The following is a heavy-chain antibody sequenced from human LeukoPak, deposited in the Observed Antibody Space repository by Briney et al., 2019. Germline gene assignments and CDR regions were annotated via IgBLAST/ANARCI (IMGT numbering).Heavy chain of an antibody. V-gene: IGHV3-53*01. D-gene: IGHD3-10*01. CDR1: GFTVSSNP. J-gene: IGHJ3*02. CDR3: AKGDAMVRGVIQSDDAFDI. CDR2: IYSDNT. Sequence: GGSLRLSCTVSGFTVSSNPMSWVRQAPGKGLEWVSFIYSDNTHYSDSVKGRFTISRDNSKNALYLQMNGLRAEDTAVYYCAKGDAMVRGVIQSDDAFDIWGQGTMVTVSS.